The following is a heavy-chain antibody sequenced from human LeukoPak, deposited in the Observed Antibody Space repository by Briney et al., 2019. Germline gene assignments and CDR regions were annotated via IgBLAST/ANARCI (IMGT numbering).Heavy chain of an antibody. V-gene: IGHV3-30*02. CDR3: TTDRPTPYGDFDY. Sequence: SGGSLRLSCAASGFTFSSYGMHWVRQAPGKGLEWVAFIRYDGSNKYYADSVKGRFTISRDNSKNTLYLQMNSLKTEDTAVYYCTTDRPTPYGDFDYWGQGTLVTVSS. J-gene: IGHJ4*02. D-gene: IGHD4-17*01. CDR2: IRYDGSNK. CDR1: GFTFSSYG.